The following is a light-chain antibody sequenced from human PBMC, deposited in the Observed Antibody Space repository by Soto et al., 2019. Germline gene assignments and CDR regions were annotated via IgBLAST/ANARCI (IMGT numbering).Light chain of an antibody. CDR3: SSYKSSSTYL. Sequence: QSALTQPASVSASPGQSITISCTGNSSDIGRYNYVSWYQQYPGKAPKLILYDVSKRPSGVADRFAGSKSGNTASLTISGLQPEDEADYYCSSYKSSSTYLFGTGTKLTVL. CDR2: DVS. J-gene: IGLJ1*01. V-gene: IGLV2-14*03. CDR1: SSDIGRYNY.